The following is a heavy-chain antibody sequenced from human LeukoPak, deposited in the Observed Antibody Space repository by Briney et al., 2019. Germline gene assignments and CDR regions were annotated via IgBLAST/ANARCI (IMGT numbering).Heavy chain of an antibody. D-gene: IGHD3-10*01. CDR1: GGSISSGGYY. V-gene: IGHV4-31*03. CDR2: IYYSGST. CDR3: ARGPESYWFDP. J-gene: IGHJ5*02. Sequence: SETLSLTCTVSGGSISSGGYYWSWVRQHPGKGLEWIGYIYYSGSTYYNPSLKSRVTISVDTSKNQFSLKLSSATAADTAVYYCARGPESYWFDPWGQGTLVTVSS.